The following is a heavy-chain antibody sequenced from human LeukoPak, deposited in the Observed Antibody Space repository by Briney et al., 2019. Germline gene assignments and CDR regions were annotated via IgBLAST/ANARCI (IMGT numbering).Heavy chain of an antibody. V-gene: IGHV3-23*01. J-gene: IGHJ6*04. CDR2: ISGSGGST. D-gene: IGHD2-2*01. CDR3: AKGESLGYCSSTSCCGLYYGMDV. Sequence: GGSLRLSCAASGFTFSSYAMSWVRQAPGKGLEWVSAISGSGGSTYYADSVKGRFTISRDNSKNTLYLQMNSLRAEDTAVYYCAKGESLGYCSSTSCCGLYYGMDVWGKGTTVTVSS. CDR1: GFTFSSYA.